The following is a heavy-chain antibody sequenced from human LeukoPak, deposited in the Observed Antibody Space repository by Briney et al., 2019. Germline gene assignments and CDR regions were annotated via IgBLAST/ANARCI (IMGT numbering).Heavy chain of an antibody. CDR1: GYTFTSYA. J-gene: IGHJ4*02. V-gene: IGHV1-3*01. CDR2: INAGEGNT. Sequence: GASVKVSCKASGYTFTSYAMHWVRQAPGQRLEWMGWINAGEGNTKYSQKFQGRVTTTRDTSANTAYMELSSLRSEDTAVYYCAREGYSYGYSFDYWGQGTLVTVSS. D-gene: IGHD5-18*01. CDR3: AREGYSYGYSFDY.